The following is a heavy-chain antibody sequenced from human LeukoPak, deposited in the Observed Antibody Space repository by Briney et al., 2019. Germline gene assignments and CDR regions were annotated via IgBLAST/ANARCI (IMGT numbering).Heavy chain of an antibody. CDR2: INPNSGGT. D-gene: IGHD1-26*01. J-gene: IGHJ4*02. Sequence: ASVNVSCKASGYTFTGYYMHWVRQAPGQGLEWMGWINPNSGGTNYAQKFQGRVTMTRDTSISTAYMELSRLRSDDTAVYYCARPRAIVGTIDYWGQGTLVTVSS. V-gene: IGHV1-2*02. CDR1: GYTFTGYY. CDR3: ARPRAIVGTIDY.